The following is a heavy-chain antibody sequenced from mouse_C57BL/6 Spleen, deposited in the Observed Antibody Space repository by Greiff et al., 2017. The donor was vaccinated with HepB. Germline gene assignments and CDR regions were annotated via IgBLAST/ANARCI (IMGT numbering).Heavy chain of an antibody. V-gene: IGHV14-1*01. J-gene: IGHJ2*01. CDR2: IDPEDGDT. CDR3: TTSYGSSRFDY. CDR1: GFNIKAYY. D-gene: IGHD1-1*01. Sequence: EVQLQESGAELVRPGASVKLSCTASGFNIKAYYMHWVKPRPEQGLEWIGRIDPEDGDTEYAPKFQGKATMTADTSSNPAYLQLSSLTSEDTAVYYCTTSYGSSRFDYWGQGTTLTVSS.